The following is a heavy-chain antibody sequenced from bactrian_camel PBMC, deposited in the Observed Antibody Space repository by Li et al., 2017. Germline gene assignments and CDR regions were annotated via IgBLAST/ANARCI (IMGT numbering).Heavy chain of an antibody. D-gene: IGHD4*01. CDR2: IYTGSSPQYTGGETT. CDR1: EFSLY. CDR3: AADGGVSDYDPRPFAY. J-gene: IGHJ6*01. Sequence: HVQLVESGGGLVQPGTSTRLSCVASEFSLYMVWVRQAPGKGLEWVASIYTGSSPQYTGGETTFYADSVKGRFTISSAGNTLYLQMNSLKPGDTAVYYCAADGGVSDYDPRPFAYWGQGTQVTVS. V-gene: IGHV3-2*01.